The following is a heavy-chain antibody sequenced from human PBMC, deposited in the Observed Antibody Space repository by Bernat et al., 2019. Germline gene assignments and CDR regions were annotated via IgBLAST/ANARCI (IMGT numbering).Heavy chain of an antibody. CDR3: ARTYYDFWSVYYPNNWFDS. D-gene: IGHD3-3*01. CDR2: IYYSGST. V-gene: IGHV4-39*01. J-gene: IGHJ5*01. CDR1: GGSISSSSYY. Sequence: QLQLQESGPGLVKPSETLSLTCTVSGGSISSSSYYWGWIRQPPGKGLEWIGSIYYSGSTYYNPSLKSRVTISVDTAKDQFSLKLSCVTAADTAVYYWARTYYDFWSVYYPNNWFDSWGQGTLVTVSS.